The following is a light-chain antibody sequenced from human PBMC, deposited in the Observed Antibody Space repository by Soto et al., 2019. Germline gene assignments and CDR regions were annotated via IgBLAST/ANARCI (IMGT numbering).Light chain of an antibody. J-gene: IGLJ1*01. Sequence: QSALTQPASVSGSPGQSITISCTGTSSDIGGYEYVSWYQQQPGKAPKRIIYDVSDRPSGVSNRFSGSKSGNTASLATSGLQAEDEADYYCNSYTSANPLGVFGTGTKLTVL. CDR2: DVS. V-gene: IGLV2-14*03. CDR3: NSYTSANPLGV. CDR1: SSDIGGYEY.